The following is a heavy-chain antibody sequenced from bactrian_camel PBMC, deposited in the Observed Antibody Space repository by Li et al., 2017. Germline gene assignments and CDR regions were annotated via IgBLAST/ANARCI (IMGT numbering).Heavy chain of an antibody. CDR2: ISSDGST. J-gene: IGHJ6*01. D-gene: IGHD2*01. CDR1: RFAFALDDSTD. V-gene: IGHV3S63*01. Sequence: QLVESGGGSVQVGGSLRLSCTASRFAFALDDSTDTKWYRQAPGNECELVSSISSDGSTYYAASVKGRFTISEDNVKKTLHLQMDVLKPEDTAMYYCAASEDCSGGYVRSNWDFGYLGRGTQVTVS. CDR3: AASEDCSGGYVRSNWDFGY.